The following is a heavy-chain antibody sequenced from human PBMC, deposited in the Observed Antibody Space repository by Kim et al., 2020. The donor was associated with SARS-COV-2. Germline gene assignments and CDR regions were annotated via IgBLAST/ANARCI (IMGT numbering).Heavy chain of an antibody. J-gene: IGHJ4*02. CDR3: AKDGGIAVALAFYYFDY. Sequence: GGSLRLSCAASGFTFSSYAMSWVRQAPGKGLEWVSAISGSGGSTYYADSVKGRFTISRDNSKNTLYLQMNSLRAEDTAVYYCAKDGGIAVALAFYYFDYWGQGTLVTVSS. CDR2: ISGSGGST. V-gene: IGHV3-23*01. D-gene: IGHD6-19*01. CDR1: GFTFSSYA.